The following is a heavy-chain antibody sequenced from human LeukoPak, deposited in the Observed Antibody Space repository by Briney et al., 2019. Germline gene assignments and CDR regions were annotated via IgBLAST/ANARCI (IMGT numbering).Heavy chain of an antibody. CDR2: INHSGST. V-gene: IGHV4-34*01. D-gene: IGHD4-23*01. J-gene: IGHJ4*02. CDR1: GGSFSGYY. CDR3: ARARGLRWYHGGCVFDY. Sequence: PSETLSLTCAVYGGSFSGYYWSWIRQPPGKGLEWIGEINHSGSTNYNPSLKSRVTISVDTSKSQFSLKLSSVTAADTAVYYCARARGLRWYHGGCVFDYWGQGTLVTVSS.